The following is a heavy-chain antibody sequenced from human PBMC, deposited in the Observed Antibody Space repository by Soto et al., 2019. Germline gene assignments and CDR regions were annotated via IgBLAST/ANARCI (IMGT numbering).Heavy chain of an antibody. D-gene: IGHD3-22*01. J-gene: IGHJ4*02. V-gene: IGHV4-39*01. CDR1: GGSISSSSYY. Sequence: QLQLQESGPGLVKPSETLSLTCTVSGGSISSSSYYWGWIRQPPGKGLEWIGSIYYSGSTYYNPSLKSRATIAVYTTKNQFSLKLSSVTAADTGVYYCARHHYDSSGYYYGYDYFDYWGQGTLVTVSS. CDR3: ARHHYDSSGYYYGYDYFDY. CDR2: IYYSGST.